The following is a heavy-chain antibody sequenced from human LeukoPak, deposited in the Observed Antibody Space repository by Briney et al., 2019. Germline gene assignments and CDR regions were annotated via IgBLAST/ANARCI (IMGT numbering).Heavy chain of an antibody. CDR1: GFAFSSYW. Sequence: TGGSLRLSCAASGFAFSSYWMSWVRQAPGKGLEWVANIKQDGSEKYYVDSVKGRITISRDNAKNSLYLQMNSLRAEDTAVYYCARVSPTYYYDSSGYLYFDYWGQGTLVTVSS. CDR3: ARVSPTYYYDSSGYLYFDY. V-gene: IGHV3-7*01. J-gene: IGHJ4*02. CDR2: IKQDGSEK. D-gene: IGHD3-22*01.